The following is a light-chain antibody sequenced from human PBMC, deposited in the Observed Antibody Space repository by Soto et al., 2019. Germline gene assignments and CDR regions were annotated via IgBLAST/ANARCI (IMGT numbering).Light chain of an antibody. Sequence: DIQMTQSPSSLSASVGDRVTITCQASQNINNYLNWYQQKPGRAPKLLIYSASNLQSGVPSRFSGSGSGTDFTLTISSLQPEDDATYYGQRTYNAPITFGQGTRLEIK. CDR2: SAS. CDR3: QRTYNAPIT. CDR1: QNINNY. V-gene: IGKV1-27*01. J-gene: IGKJ5*01.